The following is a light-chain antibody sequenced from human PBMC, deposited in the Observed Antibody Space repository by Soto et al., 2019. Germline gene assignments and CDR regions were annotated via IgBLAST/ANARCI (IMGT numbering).Light chain of an antibody. Sequence: DIQLTQSPSFLSASVGDRVTITCRASQGISSYLARYQQKPGKTPKLLIYAASTLQSGVPSRISGSGSGTEFTLTISSLQPEDFATYYGQQLNSYPYTFGQGTKLEIK. CDR1: QGISSY. CDR2: AAS. V-gene: IGKV1-9*01. CDR3: QQLNSYPYT. J-gene: IGKJ2*01.